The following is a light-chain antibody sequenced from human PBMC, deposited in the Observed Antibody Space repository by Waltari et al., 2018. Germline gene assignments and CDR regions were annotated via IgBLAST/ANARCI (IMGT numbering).Light chain of an antibody. J-gene: IGLJ2*01. CDR2: HDN. Sequence: SYELTQSPSVSVSPGQTASITCSGDKVGEKHVSWYQLRPGQSPLLVISHDNKRPSGIPERLSGSNSGNTATLAIGGTQSMDEADYYWQAWDNSVVLGGGTKLTVL. CDR3: QAWDNSVV. CDR1: KVGEKH. V-gene: IGLV3-1*01.